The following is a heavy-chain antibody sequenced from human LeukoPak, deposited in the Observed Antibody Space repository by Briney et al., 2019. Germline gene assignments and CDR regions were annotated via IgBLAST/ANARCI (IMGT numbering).Heavy chain of an antibody. CDR1: GGSISSGGYS. CDR3: ARLLWGVDCSGGSCYVSLSRFDP. V-gene: IGHV4-30-2*03. D-gene: IGHD2-15*01. CDR2: IYHSGST. J-gene: IGHJ5*02. Sequence: PSETLSLTCAVSGGSISSGGYSWSWIRQPPGKGLEWIGYIYHSGSTYYNPSLKSRVTISVDTSKNQFSLKLSSVTAADTAVYYCARLLWGVDCSGGSCYVSLSRFDPWGQGTLVTVSS.